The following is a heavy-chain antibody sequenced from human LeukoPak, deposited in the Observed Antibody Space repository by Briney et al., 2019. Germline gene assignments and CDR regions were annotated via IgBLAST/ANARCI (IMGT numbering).Heavy chain of an antibody. J-gene: IGHJ4*02. CDR3: ANLGANTRISGDY. D-gene: IGHD1-14*01. Sequence: GGSLRLSCTASGFIFSNYAMSWVRQAPGKGLEWVSEVRGSGGDTYYADSVKGRFTISRDNSKKMLYLQMSSLRAEDTAVYYCANLGANTRISGDYWGQGTLVTASS. CDR2: VRGSGGDT. CDR1: GFIFSNYA. V-gene: IGHV3-23*01.